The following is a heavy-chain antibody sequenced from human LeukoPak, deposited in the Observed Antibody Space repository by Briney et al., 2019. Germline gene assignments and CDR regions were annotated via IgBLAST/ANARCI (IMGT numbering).Heavy chain of an antibody. D-gene: IGHD2-2*01. J-gene: IGHJ5*02. Sequence: SETLSLTCTVSGGSISSGGYYWSWIRQHPGKGLEWIGYIYYSGSTYYNPSLKSRVTISVDTSKNQFSLKLSSVTAADTAVYYCARVGEDIVVVPAGVAGPNWFDPWGQGTLVTVSS. CDR3: ARVGEDIVVVPAGVAGPNWFDP. CDR2: IYYSGST. V-gene: IGHV4-31*03. CDR1: GGSISSGGYY.